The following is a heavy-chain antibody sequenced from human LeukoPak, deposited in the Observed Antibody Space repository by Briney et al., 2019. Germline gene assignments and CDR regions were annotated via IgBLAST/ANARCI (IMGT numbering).Heavy chain of an antibody. CDR2: ISGSGGST. CDR3: AKDRDYYDSSGYYQYFQH. CDR1: GFTFSSYA. Sequence: QPGASLGLSCAASGFTFSSYAMSWVRQAPGKGLEWVSAISGSGGSTYYADSVKGRFTISRDNSKNTLYLQMNSLRAEDTAVYYCAKDRDYYDSSGYYQYFQHWGQGTLVTVSS. J-gene: IGHJ1*01. V-gene: IGHV3-23*01. D-gene: IGHD3-22*01.